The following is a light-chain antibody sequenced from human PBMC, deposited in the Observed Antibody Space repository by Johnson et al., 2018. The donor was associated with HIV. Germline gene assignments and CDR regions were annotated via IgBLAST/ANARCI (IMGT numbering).Light chain of an antibody. CDR2: DNN. V-gene: IGLV1-51*01. Sequence: QSVLTQPPSVSAAPGQKVTISCSGSSSNIGNNYVSWYQQLPGTAPKLLIYDNNKRPSGIPDRFSGSKSGPSATLVITGLQTVDEADYYCGTWDSSLSEGVFGTGTKVTVL. J-gene: IGLJ1*01. CDR3: GTWDSSLSEGV. CDR1: SSNIGNNY.